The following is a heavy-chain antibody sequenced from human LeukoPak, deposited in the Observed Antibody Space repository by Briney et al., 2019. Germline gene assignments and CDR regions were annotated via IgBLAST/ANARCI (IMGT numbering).Heavy chain of an antibody. CDR3: ARNIAAAGPSWFDP. CDR2: IYHSGST. D-gene: IGHD6-13*01. CDR1: GGSISSSNW. V-gene: IGHV4-4*02. Sequence: SETLSLTCAVSGGSISSSNWWSWVRQPPGKGLEWIGEIYHSGSTNYNPSLKSRVTISVDKSKNQLSLKLSSVTAADTAVYYCARNIAAAGPSWFDPWGQGTLVTVSS. J-gene: IGHJ5*02.